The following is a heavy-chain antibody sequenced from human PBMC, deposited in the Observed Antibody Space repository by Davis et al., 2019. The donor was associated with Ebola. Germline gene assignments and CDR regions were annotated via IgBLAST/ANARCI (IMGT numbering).Heavy chain of an antibody. CDR1: GGTFSSYA. CDR3: ARVRGAFDI. V-gene: IGHV1-46*01. D-gene: IGHD3-10*01. Sequence: ASVKVSCKASGGTFSSYAISWVRQAPGQGLEWMGIINPSGGSTSYAQKFQGRVTMTRDTSTSIVYMELSSLRAEDTAVYYCARVRGAFDIWGQGTMVTVSS. J-gene: IGHJ3*02. CDR2: INPSGGST.